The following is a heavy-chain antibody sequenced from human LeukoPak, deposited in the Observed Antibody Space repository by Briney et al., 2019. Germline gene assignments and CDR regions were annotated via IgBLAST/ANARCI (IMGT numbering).Heavy chain of an antibody. V-gene: IGHV4-39*01. Sequence: SETLSLTCTVSGGSISSSSYYWGWIRQPPGKGLEWIGSIYYSGGTYYNPSLKSRVTISVGTSKNQFSLKLSSVTAADTAVYYCARQEEWELPIDYWGQGTLVTVSS. CDR3: ARQEEWELPIDY. D-gene: IGHD1-26*01. J-gene: IGHJ4*02. CDR1: GGSISSSSYY. CDR2: IYYSGGT.